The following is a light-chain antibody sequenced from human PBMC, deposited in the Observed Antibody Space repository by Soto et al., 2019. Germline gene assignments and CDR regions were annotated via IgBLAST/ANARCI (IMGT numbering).Light chain of an antibody. CDR1: QSILFRDNRKNY. Sequence: DIVMTQSPDSLAVSLGARVTINCKSSQSILFRDNRKNYMAWYQQKAGQPPKLLIYWASTRQTGVPDRFSGSVSGTDFTLTINSLPAEDVATYYCQQYYTPPLTFGGGTRVEIK. CDR3: QQYYTPPLT. J-gene: IGKJ4*01. CDR2: WAS. V-gene: IGKV4-1*01.